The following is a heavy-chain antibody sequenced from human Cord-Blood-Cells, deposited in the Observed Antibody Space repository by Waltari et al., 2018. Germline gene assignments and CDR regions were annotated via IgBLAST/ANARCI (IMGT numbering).Heavy chain of an antibody. CDR3: TTEGDSSSSYYYYYYMDV. Sequence: EVQLVESGGGVVKPGGSLRLSCAASGFTFSNAWMSWVRQAPGKGLEWVGRIKSKTDVGTTDYAAPVKGRFTISRDDSKNTLYLQMNSLKTEDTAVYYCTTEGDSSSSYYYYYYMDVWGKGTTVTVSS. J-gene: IGHJ6*03. CDR1: GFTFSNAW. D-gene: IGHD6-6*01. CDR2: IKSKTDVGTT. V-gene: IGHV3-15*01.